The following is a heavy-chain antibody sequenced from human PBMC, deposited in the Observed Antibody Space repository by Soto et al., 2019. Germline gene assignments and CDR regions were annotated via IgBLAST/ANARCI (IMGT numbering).Heavy chain of an antibody. V-gene: IGHV3-21*01. CDR1: GFTFSSYS. D-gene: IGHD3-22*01. CDR3: AREDSSGYYYGDYYYGMDV. Sequence: GGSLRLSCAASGFTFSSYSMNWVRQAPGKGLEWVSSISSSSSYIYYADSVKGRFTISRDNAKNSLYLQMNSLRAEDTAVYYCAREDSSGYYYGDYYYGMDVWGQGTTVTVSS. J-gene: IGHJ6*02. CDR2: ISSSSSYI.